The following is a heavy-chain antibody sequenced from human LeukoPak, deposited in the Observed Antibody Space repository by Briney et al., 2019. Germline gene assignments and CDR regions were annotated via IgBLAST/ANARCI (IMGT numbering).Heavy chain of an antibody. CDR2: INSDGYSI. J-gene: IGHJ4*02. Sequence: GGSLRLSCAASGFTFSSYWMHWVRQAPGRGLMWVSRINSDGYSISYADSVKGRFTISRDNAKNTLYLQMNSLRAEDTAVYYCARAIAVAGTDYWGQGTLVTVSS. CDR1: GFTFSSYW. D-gene: IGHD6-19*01. V-gene: IGHV3-74*01. CDR3: ARAIAVAGTDY.